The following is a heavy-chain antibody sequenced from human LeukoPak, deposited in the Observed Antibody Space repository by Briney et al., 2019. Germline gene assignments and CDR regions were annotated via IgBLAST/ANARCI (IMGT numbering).Heavy chain of an antibody. CDR3: ARDRRVDYGSGTFNYYYYYMDV. D-gene: IGHD3-10*01. J-gene: IGHJ6*03. CDR2: IYYSGST. Sequence: SETLSLTCAVSGGSISIYYWSWIRQPPGKGLEWIGHIYYSGSTNYNPSLKSRVTISVDTSKNQFSLKLSSVTAADTAVYYCARDRRVDYGSGTFNYYYYYMDVWGKGTTVTVPS. CDR1: GGSISIYY. V-gene: IGHV4-59*01.